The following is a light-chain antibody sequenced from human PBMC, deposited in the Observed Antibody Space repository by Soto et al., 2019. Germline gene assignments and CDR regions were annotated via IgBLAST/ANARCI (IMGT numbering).Light chain of an antibody. CDR2: AAS. CDR3: QQYGSSSIT. V-gene: IGKV3-20*01. Sequence: EIVLTQSPGTLSLSPGERATLSCRASQSVSSSYLAWYRQKPGQAPRLLIYAASIRATDIPDRFSGSWSGTDFTLTISRLEPEDFAVFYCQQYGSSSITFGQGTRLEIK. J-gene: IGKJ5*01. CDR1: QSVSSSY.